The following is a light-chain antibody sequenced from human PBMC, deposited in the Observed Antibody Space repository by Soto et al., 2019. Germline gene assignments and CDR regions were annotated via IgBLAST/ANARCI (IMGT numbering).Light chain of an antibody. J-gene: IGKJ4*01. CDR1: PSVSNS. Sequence: ESVLTQSPATLSLSPGERATLSCRASPSVSNSLAWYQHKPGQAPRLLIYDASNRATGVPTRFSGSGSGTDFTLTIRSLEPEDFAVYYCQQRNQGPPVTFGGGTRVEIK. CDR3: QQRNQGPPVT. CDR2: DAS. V-gene: IGKV3-11*01.